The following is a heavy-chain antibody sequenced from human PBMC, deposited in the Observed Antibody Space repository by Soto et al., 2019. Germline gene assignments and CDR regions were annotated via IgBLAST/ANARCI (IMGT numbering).Heavy chain of an antibody. Sequence: QVQLVESGGGVVQPGRSLRLSCAASGFTFSSYGMHWVRQAPGKGLEWVAVISYDGSNKYYADSVKGRFTISRDNSKNTLYLQMNILIAEDTAVYYCAKDLTPQREGYYYYCGMDVWCQGPTVTVSS. D-gene: IGHD1-26*01. CDR2: ISYDGSNK. CDR3: AKDLTPQREGYYYYCGMDV. V-gene: IGHV3-30*18. J-gene: IGHJ6*02. CDR1: GFTFSSYG.